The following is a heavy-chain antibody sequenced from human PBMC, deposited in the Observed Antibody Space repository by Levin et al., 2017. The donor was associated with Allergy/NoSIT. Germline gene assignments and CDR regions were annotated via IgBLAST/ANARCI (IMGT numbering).Heavy chain of an antibody. CDR2: INWNGGST. CDR3: ARVGYSGSSYYFDY. CDR1: GFIFDNYG. D-gene: IGHD1-26*01. J-gene: IGHJ4*02. Sequence: GGSLRLSCAASGFIFDNYGMSWVRQAPGKGLEWVSGINWNGGSTGYADSVKGRFTISRDNAKNSLYLQMNSLGAEDTALYHCARVGYSGSSYYFDYWGQGTLVTVSS. V-gene: IGHV3-20*01.